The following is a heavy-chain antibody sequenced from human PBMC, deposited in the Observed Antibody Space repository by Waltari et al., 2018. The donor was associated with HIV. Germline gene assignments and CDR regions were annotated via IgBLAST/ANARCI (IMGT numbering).Heavy chain of an antibody. CDR2: VSYSGRT. D-gene: IGHD6-19*01. CDR3: ARHPSARIALAGPWFDP. J-gene: IGHJ5*02. CDR1: GDSISSSDYY. V-gene: IGHV4-39*01. Sequence: QLQLQESGPGLVKPSETLSLTCTVSGDSISSSDYYWGWIRRPPGKGLEWIGSVSYSGRTIYNPSFESRVTISVDTSNRQCSLKLNSVTAADAAVYFCARHPSARIALAGPWFDPWGPGTLVTVSS.